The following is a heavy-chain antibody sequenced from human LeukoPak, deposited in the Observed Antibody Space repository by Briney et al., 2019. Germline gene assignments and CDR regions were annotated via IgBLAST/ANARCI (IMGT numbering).Heavy chain of an antibody. Sequence: QPGGSLRLSCAASGFTFSSYSMNWVRQAPGKGLEWVSYISSSSSTIYYADSVRGRFTISRDNGKNSLYLQMNSLRGEDTAVYYCARKTGGSLDIWGQGTMVTVSS. CDR1: GFTFSSYS. V-gene: IGHV3-48*01. J-gene: IGHJ3*02. D-gene: IGHD7-27*01. CDR3: ARKTGGSLDI. CDR2: ISSSSSTI.